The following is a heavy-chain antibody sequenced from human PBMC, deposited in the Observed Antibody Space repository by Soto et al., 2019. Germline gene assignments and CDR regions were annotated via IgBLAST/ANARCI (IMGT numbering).Heavy chain of an antibody. Sequence: QVQLQQWGAGLLKPSETLSLTCAVYGGSFSGYYWSWIRQPPGKGLEWIGEINHSGSTNYNPSLQSRVTISVDTSKNQFALKLGSVTAADTAVYYCARGGIVVVPARGWFDPWGQGTLVTVSS. J-gene: IGHJ5*02. CDR1: GGSFSGYY. CDR3: ARGGIVVVPARGWFDP. V-gene: IGHV4-34*01. CDR2: INHSGST. D-gene: IGHD2-2*01.